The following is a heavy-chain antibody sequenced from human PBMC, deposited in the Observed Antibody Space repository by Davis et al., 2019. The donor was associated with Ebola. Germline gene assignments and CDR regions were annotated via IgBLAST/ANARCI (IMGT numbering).Heavy chain of an antibody. CDR1: GFTFSSYW. CDR2: IKQDGSEK. J-gene: IGHJ4*02. V-gene: IGHV3-7*01. CDR3: ARVTPPRNPGIAAAEGFDY. D-gene: IGHD6-13*01. Sequence: PSETLSLTCAASGFTFSSYWMSWVRQAPGKGLEWVANIKQDGSEKYYVDSVKGRFTISRDNAKNSLYLQMNSLRAEDTAVYYCARVTPPRNPGIAAAEGFDYWGQGTLVTVSS.